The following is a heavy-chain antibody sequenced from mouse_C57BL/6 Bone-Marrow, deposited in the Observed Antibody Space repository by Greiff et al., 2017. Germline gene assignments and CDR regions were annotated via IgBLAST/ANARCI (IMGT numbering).Heavy chain of an antibody. CDR2: IDPSDSET. CDR3: AREDSITTVAY. Sequence: QVQLKQPGAELVRPGSSVKLSCKASGYTFTSYWMHWVKQRPIQGLEWIGNIDPSDSETHYNQKFKDKATLTVDKSSSTAYMQLSILTSEDSAVYYCAREDSITTVAYWGQGTLVTVSA. V-gene: IGHV1-52*01. D-gene: IGHD1-1*01. J-gene: IGHJ3*01. CDR1: GYTFTSYW.